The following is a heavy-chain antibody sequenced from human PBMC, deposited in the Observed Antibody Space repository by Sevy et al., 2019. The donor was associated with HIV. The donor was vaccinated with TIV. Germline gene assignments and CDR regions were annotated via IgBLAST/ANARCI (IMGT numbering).Heavy chain of an antibody. Sequence: ASVKVSCKASGYTFSGYSISWVRRAPGQGLEWMGWMNTYNGNTKYAQKVQGRVTMTTDTSTSTAYMELRGLRSDDTAVYYCARDTREKSFDYWGLGTLVTVSS. CDR2: MNTYNGNT. CDR1: GYTFSGYS. J-gene: IGHJ4*02. CDR3: ARDTREKSFDY. V-gene: IGHV1-18*01.